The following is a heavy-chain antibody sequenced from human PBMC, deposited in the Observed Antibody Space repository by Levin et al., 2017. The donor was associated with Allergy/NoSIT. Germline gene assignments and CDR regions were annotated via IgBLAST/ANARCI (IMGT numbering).Heavy chain of an antibody. Sequence: GESLKISCMGSGYTFSNYWIGWVRQTPGKGLEWLGIIFPDDSDTKYSPSFQGQVTISADKSINTASLQWTSLKASDTAMYYCVRLDSCSWYTSSDFYCYGMDIWGQGTTVTVSS. CDR3: VRLDSCSWYTSSDFYCYGMDI. V-gene: IGHV5-51*01. D-gene: IGHD6-13*01. CDR1: GYTFSNYW. CDR2: IFPDDSDT. J-gene: IGHJ6*02.